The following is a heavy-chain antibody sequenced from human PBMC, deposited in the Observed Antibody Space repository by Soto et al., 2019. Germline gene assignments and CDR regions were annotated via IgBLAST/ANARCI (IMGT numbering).Heavy chain of an antibody. D-gene: IGHD3-3*01. Sequence: QVQMVQSGAEVKKPGASVKVSCKASGYTFTSYGISWVRQAPGQGLEWMGWMSAYNCNTNYAQKLQGRVTMTTDPSTSTDYMGLRSLRSDDTAVYYCARDPASGYDFWSGYYGYYYGMDGWGQGTTVTVSS. J-gene: IGHJ6*02. CDR2: MSAYNCNT. V-gene: IGHV1-18*04. CDR1: GYTFTSYG. CDR3: ARDPASGYDFWSGYYGYYYGMDG.